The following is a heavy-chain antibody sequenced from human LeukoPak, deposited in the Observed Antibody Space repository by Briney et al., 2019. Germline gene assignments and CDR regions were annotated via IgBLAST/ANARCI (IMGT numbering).Heavy chain of an antibody. CDR3: AKDLSALLPGAHNYMDV. D-gene: IGHD3-3*02. CDR1: GFTFDDYA. Sequence: GGSLRLSCAASGFTFDDYAMHWVRQAPGKGLEWVSGISWNIGSIGYADSVKGRFTISRDNAKNSLYLQMNSLRAEDTALYYCAKDLSALLPGAHNYMDVWGKGTTVTISS. CDR2: ISWNIGSI. V-gene: IGHV3-9*01. J-gene: IGHJ6*03.